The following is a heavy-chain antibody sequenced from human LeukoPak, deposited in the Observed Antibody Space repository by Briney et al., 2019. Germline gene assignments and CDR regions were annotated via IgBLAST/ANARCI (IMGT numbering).Heavy chain of an antibody. CDR3: ARAQEGESLDY. CDR1: GGTFSSYA. D-gene: IGHD3-16*01. CDR2: IIPILGIA. J-gene: IGHJ4*02. V-gene: IGHV1-69*04. Sequence: SVKVSCKASGGTFSSYAISWVRQAPGQGLEWMGRIIPILGIANYAQKFQGRVTITADKSTSTAYMELSSLRSEDTAVYYCARAQEGESLDYWGQGTLVTVSS.